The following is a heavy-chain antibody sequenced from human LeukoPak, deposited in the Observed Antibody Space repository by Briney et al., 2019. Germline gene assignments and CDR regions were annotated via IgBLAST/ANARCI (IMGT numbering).Heavy chain of an antibody. J-gene: IGHJ4*02. Sequence: SEPLSLTCTVSGGPISGSSNYWGWIRQPPGKGLVWIGSIHYSGNTYYNPSLKSRVTISVDTSKNQFSLKLTSVTAADTAVYYCARPTFASYSSGYHYWGQGTLVTVSS. D-gene: IGHD3-22*01. CDR2: IHYSGNT. V-gene: IGHV4-39*01. CDR1: GGPISGSSNY. CDR3: ARPTFASYSSGYHY.